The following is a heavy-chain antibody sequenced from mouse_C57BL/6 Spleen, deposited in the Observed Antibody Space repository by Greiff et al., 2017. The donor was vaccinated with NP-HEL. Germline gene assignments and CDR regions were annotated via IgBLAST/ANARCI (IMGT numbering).Heavy chain of an antibody. D-gene: IGHD2-12*01. CDR2: IWSGGNT. CDR1: GFSLTSYG. J-gene: IGHJ4*01. Sequence: QVQLQQSGPGLVQPSQSLSITCTVSGFSLTSYGVHWVRQSPGKGLEWLGVIWSGGNTDYNAAFISRLSIIKDNYKSQVFFKMNSLQADDTAIYYCAGKRGGNNYDGDYAMDYWGQGTSVTVSS. V-gene: IGHV2-2*01. CDR3: AGKRGGNNYDGDYAMDY.